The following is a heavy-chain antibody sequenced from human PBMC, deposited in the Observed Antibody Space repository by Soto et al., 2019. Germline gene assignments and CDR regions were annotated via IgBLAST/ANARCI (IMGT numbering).Heavy chain of an antibody. CDR2: LSYDGNNE. V-gene: IGHV3-30-3*01. Sequence: PGGSLRLSCAASGFTFSSYAMHWVRQAPGKGLEWVAILSYDGNNEYYADSVKGRFTISRDNSKNTLYLQMNSLRADDTAVYYCAREISGLDYWGQRTLVTVSS. CDR3: AREISGLDY. CDR1: GFTFSSYA. J-gene: IGHJ4*02.